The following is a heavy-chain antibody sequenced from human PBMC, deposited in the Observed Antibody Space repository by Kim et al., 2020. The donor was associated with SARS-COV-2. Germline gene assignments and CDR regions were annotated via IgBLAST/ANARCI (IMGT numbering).Heavy chain of an antibody. CDR2: VYNTGST. J-gene: IGHJ6*01. Sequence: SQTLSLTCSVSGGSVSTDNYYWSWIRQPPGKGLEWVGYVYNTGSTNYNPSLKSRLTLSVDKSKNQFSLKLRSVTAADTAVYYCSRGHGDYVSYYYYGMDV. CDR3: SRGHGDYVSYYYYGMDV. CDR1: GGSVSTDNYY. D-gene: IGHD4-17*01. V-gene: IGHV4-61*01.